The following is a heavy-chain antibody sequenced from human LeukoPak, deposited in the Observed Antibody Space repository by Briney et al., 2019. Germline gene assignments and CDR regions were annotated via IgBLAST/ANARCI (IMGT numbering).Heavy chain of an antibody. Sequence: SETLSLTCSVSGASITSENYYWSWIRQPAGKGLEWIGRIYTSGSTNYNPSLKSRVTMSVDTSKNQFSLKLSSVTAADTAVYYCARDPRNGYSSSDWGQGTLVTVSS. J-gene: IGHJ4*02. CDR3: ARDPRNGYSSSD. V-gene: IGHV4-61*02. CDR2: IYTSGST. D-gene: IGHD6-13*01. CDR1: GASITSENYY.